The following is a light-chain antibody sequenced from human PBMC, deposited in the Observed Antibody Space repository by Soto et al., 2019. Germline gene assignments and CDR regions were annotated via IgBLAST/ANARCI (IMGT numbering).Light chain of an antibody. CDR1: QAISNY. V-gene: IGKV1-33*01. CDR3: QQYDNLLLT. Sequence: DIQMTQSQTSLSASVGDRVIITCQASQAISNYLNWYQQKPGKAPKLLIYDASNLETGVPSRFSGSGSGTDFTFTISSLQPEDIATYYCQQYDNLLLTFGGGTKVEIK. CDR2: DAS. J-gene: IGKJ4*01.